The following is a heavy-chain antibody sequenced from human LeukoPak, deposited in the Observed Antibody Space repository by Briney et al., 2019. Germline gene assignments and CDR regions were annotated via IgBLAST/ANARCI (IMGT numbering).Heavy chain of an antibody. CDR1: GFSLSTSGMC. Sequence: SGPTLVNPTQTLTLTCIFSGFSLSTSGMCVSWIRQPPGKALEWPARIDWDDDKDYSTSLKTRLTISKDTSKNQVVLTMTDMDPVDTATYYCARIRADSSGWYVDYWGQGTLVTVSS. CDR2: IDWDDDK. V-gene: IGHV2-70*11. J-gene: IGHJ4*02. CDR3: ARIRADSSGWYVDY. D-gene: IGHD6-19*01.